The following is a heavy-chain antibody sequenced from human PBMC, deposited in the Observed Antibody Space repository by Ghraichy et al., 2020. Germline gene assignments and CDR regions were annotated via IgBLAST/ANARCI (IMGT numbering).Heavy chain of an antibody. Sequence: GGSLRLSCAASGFTFSNFALNWVRQAPGKGLEWISYIRTSSDIYYADSVKGRFTISRDNAKNSLYLQMNSLRDEDTALYYCSRDSESTCGNLIFHYWGQGTLVTVSS. D-gene: IGHD4-23*01. J-gene: IGHJ4*02. CDR2: IRTSSDI. CDR1: GFTFSNFA. V-gene: IGHV3-48*02. CDR3: SRDSESTCGNLIFHY.